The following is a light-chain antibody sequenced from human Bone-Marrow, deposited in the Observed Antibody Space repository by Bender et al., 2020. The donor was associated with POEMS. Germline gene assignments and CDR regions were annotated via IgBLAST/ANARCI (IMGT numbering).Light chain of an antibody. CDR3: QVWDSSSDKYV. Sequence: SYVLTQPPSVSVAPGQTARVTCGGNNIGSKSVHWYQQKPGQAPVLVVHDDIDRPSGIPERISGSNSGNTATLTISRVEAGDEADYYCQVWDSSSDKYVFGTGTQVTVL. CDR2: DDI. J-gene: IGLJ1*01. V-gene: IGLV3-21*02. CDR1: NIGSKS.